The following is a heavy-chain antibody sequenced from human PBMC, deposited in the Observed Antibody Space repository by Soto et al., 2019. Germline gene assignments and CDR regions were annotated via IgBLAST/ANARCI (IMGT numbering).Heavy chain of an antibody. Sequence: PGGSLRLSCAASGFSFITYSMAWVRQTPGKGLAWVSGLSGGGSNTFYADSVQGRFTISVDNSKNTVYLQMNSLRVEDTAVYYCARWDGYGDVWGQGTLVTVSS. V-gene: IGHV3-23*01. CDR2: LSGGGSNT. CDR3: ARWDGYGDV. D-gene: IGHD4-17*01. CDR1: GFSFITYS. J-gene: IGHJ4*02.